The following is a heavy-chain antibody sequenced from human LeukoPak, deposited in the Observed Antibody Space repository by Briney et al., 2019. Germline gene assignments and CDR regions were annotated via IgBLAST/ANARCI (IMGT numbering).Heavy chain of an antibody. CDR1: GFTFSSYA. V-gene: IGHV3-7*01. CDR3: ARDRARSVAGRFDY. D-gene: IGHD6-19*01. CDR2: IKQDGSEK. Sequence: GGSLRLSCAASGFTFSSYAMSWVRQAPGKGLEWVANIKQDGSEKYYVDSVKGRFTISRDNAKNSLYLQMNSLRAEDTAVYYCARDRARSVAGRFDYWGQGTLVTVSS. J-gene: IGHJ4*02.